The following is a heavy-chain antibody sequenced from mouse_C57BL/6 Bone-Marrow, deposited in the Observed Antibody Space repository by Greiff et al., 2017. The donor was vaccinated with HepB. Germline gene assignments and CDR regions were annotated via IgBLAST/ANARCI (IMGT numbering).Heavy chain of an antibody. V-gene: IGHV1-72*01. J-gene: IGHJ3*01. CDR2: IDPNSGGT. Sequence: VQLQQPGAELVKPGASVKLSCKASGYTFTSYWMHWVKQRPGRGLEWIGRIDPNSGGTKYNEKFKSKATLTVDKPSSTAYVQLSSLTSEDSAVYYCARLRRLRRFAYWGQGTLVTVSA. CDR1: GYTFTSYW. CDR3: ARLRRLRRFAY. D-gene: IGHD2-4*01.